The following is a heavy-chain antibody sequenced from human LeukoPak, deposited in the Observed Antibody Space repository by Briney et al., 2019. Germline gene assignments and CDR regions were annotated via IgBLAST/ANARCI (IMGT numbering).Heavy chain of an antibody. J-gene: IGHJ2*01. V-gene: IGHV4-4*07. D-gene: IGHD4-11*01. CDR3: ARVRAYSDFVGNFDL. CDR2: IWATGST. CDR1: GGSISSHY. Sequence: PSETLSLTCTVSGGSISSHYWSWIRQPAGKRLEWIGRIWATGSTVDNPSFRSRLTLSIDRSKSQLSLKLTSMTAADSAVYYCARVRAYSDFVGNFDLWGHGIPVIVSS.